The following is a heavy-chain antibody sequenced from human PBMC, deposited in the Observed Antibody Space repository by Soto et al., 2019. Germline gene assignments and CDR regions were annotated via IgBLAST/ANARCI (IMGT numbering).Heavy chain of an antibody. CDR3: ASRGDSSGWYLNYYYYYGMDV. CDR2: IIPIFGTA. D-gene: IGHD6-19*01. Sequence: SVKVCCKASGGTFSSYAISWVRHAPGQGLEWMGGIIPIFGTANYAQKFQGRVTITADESTSTAYMELSSQRSEDTAVYYCASRGDSSGWYLNYYYYYGMDVWGQGTTGTVSS. CDR1: GGTFSSYA. V-gene: IGHV1-69*13. J-gene: IGHJ6*02.